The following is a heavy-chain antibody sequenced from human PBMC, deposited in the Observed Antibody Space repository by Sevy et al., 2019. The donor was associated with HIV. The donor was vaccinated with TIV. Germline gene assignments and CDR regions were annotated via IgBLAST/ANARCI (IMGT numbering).Heavy chain of an antibody. V-gene: IGHV4-59*01. CDR2: IYYSGST. CDR1: GGSTSSYY. D-gene: IGHD3-16*02. CDR3: ARTYPGYDYVWGSYRNYYYYMDV. J-gene: IGHJ6*03. Sequence: SETLSLTCTVSGGSTSSYYWSWIRQPPGKGLEWIGYIYYSGSTNYNPSLKSRVTISVDTSKNQFSLKLSSVTAADTAVYYCARTYPGYDYVWGSYRNYYYYMDVWGKGTTVTVSS.